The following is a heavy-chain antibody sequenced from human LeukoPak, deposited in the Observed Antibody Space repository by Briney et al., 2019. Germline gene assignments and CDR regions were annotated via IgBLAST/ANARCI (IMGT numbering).Heavy chain of an antibody. D-gene: IGHD3-16*01. Sequence: GGSLRLSCAASGFTFSSYAMSWVRQAPGKGLEWVSGISTRAGNTYYADSVMGRFTISRDNSKNTLYLQMNSLRAEDTAVYYCAKPRGDLRNFDYWGQGTLVSVSS. CDR3: AKPRGDLRNFDY. J-gene: IGHJ4*02. V-gene: IGHV3-23*01. CDR2: ISTRAGNT. CDR1: GFTFSSYA.